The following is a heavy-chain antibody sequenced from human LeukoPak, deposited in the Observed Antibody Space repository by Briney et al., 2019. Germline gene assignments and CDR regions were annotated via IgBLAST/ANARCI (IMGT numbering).Heavy chain of an antibody. V-gene: IGHV4-34*01. CDR2: SGHRGGT. J-gene: IGHJ5*02. CDR1: GGSLNGHY. D-gene: IGHD2-8*01. Sequence: PSETLSLTCAVYGGSLNGHYWSWIRQPPGKGLEWIGESGHRGGTKFNPSLKSRVTISVDTSKNQFSLKLSSVTAADTAVYYCARDLGMVLSFPGWFDPWGQGTLVTVSS. CDR3: ARDLGMVLSFPGWFDP.